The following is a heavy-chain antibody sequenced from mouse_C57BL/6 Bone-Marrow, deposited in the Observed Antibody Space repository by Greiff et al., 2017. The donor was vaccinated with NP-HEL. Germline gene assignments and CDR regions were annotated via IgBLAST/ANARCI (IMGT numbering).Heavy chain of an antibody. J-gene: IGHJ4*01. Sequence: EVMLVESGGGLVQPGESLKLSCESNEYEFPSHDMSWVRKTPEKRLELVAAINSDGGSTYYPDTMERRFIISRDNTKKTLYLQMSSLRSEDTALYYCARRPWYSNYDGSFYAMDYWGQGTSVTVST. CDR3: ARRPWYSNYDGSFYAMDY. CDR1: EYEFPSHD. V-gene: IGHV5-2*01. D-gene: IGHD2-5*01. CDR2: INSDGGST.